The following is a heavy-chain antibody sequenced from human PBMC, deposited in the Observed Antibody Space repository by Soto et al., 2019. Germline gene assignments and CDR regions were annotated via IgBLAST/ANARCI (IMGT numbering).Heavy chain of an antibody. V-gene: IGHV1-69*13. D-gene: IGHD1-26*01. J-gene: IGHJ4*02. CDR2: IIPMFGTA. Sequence: ASVKVSYKAAGGTFSSYDISWVRQAPGQGLEWMGGIIPMFGTATHTQNFQGRLTITADESTSTAYMELSSLRSEDTAVYFCARSVGVTTLSYLDYWGQGTLVTVSS. CDR3: ARSVGVTTLSYLDY. CDR1: GGTFSSYD.